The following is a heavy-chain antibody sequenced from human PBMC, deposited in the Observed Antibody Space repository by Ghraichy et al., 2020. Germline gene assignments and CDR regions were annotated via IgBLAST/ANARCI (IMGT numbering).Heavy chain of an antibody. D-gene: IGHD3-16*02. CDR1: GGSISSSSHY. CDR2: IYYSGST. Sequence: SQTLSLTCTVSGGSISSSSHYWGWIRQPPGKGLEWIGSIYYSGSTYYNPSLKSRVTISVDTSKNQFSLKLSSVTAADTAVYYCARHGRDYVWGSYRSRFDYWGQGTLVTVSS. V-gene: IGHV4-39*07. J-gene: IGHJ4*02. CDR3: ARHGRDYVWGSYRSRFDY.